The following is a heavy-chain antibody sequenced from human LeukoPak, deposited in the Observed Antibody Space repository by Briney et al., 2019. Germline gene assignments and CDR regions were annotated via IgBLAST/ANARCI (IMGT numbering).Heavy chain of an antibody. J-gene: IGHJ4*02. D-gene: IGHD3-10*01. CDR1: GYTFTSYG. CDR2: ISAYNGNT. CDR3: ASLGSGSSPIIDFDY. V-gene: IGHV1-18*01. Sequence: ASVKVSCKASGYTFTSYGISWVRQAPGQGLEWMGWISAYNGNTNYAQKLQGRVTMTRDTSTSTVYMELSSLRSEDTAVYYCASLGSGSSPIIDFDYWGQGTLVTVSS.